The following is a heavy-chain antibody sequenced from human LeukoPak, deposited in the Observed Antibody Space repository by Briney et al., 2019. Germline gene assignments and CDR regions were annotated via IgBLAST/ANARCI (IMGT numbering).Heavy chain of an antibody. CDR3: ARVYYSSSYDYWYFDL. CDR1: GGSISSSSYY. D-gene: IGHD6-13*01. J-gene: IGHJ2*01. CDR2: IYYSGST. V-gene: IGHV4-39*07. Sequence: PSETLSLTCTVSGGSISSSSYYWGWIRQPPGKGLEWIGSIYYSGSTYYNPSLKSRATISVDTSKNQFSLKLSSVTAADTAVYYCARVYYSSSYDYWYFDLWGRGTLVTVSS.